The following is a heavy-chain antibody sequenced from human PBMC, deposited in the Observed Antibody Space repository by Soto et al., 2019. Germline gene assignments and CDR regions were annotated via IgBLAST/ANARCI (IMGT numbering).Heavy chain of an antibody. J-gene: IGHJ4*02. CDR3: ARDMYYDFWSGLFDY. CDR1: GYTFTSYA. Sequence: ASVKVSCKASGYTFTSYAMHWVRQAPGQRLEWMGWINAGNGNTKYSQKFQGRVTITRDTSTSTAYMELSSLRSEDTAVYYCARDMYYDFWSGLFDYWGQGTLVTVSS. D-gene: IGHD3-3*01. CDR2: INAGNGNT. V-gene: IGHV1-3*01.